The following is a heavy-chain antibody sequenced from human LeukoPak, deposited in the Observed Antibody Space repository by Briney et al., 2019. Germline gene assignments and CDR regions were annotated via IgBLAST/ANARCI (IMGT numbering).Heavy chain of an antibody. D-gene: IGHD3-22*01. J-gene: IGHJ4*02. V-gene: IGHV1-2*02. Sequence: GASVKVSCKASGYTFTGYYMHWVRQAPGQGLEWMGWINPNSGGTNYAQKFQGRVTMTRDTSISTAYMELSRLRSDDTAVYYCARGDYYDSSGYYYYFDYWGQGTLVTVSS. CDR1: GYTFTGYY. CDR2: INPNSGGT. CDR3: ARGDYYDSSGYYYYFDY.